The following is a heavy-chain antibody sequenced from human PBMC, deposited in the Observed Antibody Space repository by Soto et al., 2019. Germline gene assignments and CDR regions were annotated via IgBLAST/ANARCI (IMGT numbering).Heavy chain of an antibody. CDR3: ARVVRNTVTSGYYYS. CDR2: IYYSGST. D-gene: IGHD4-4*01. Sequence: TFVGVYSRNYILSLIRTKQEKGLKWIAYIYYSGSTNYNPSLKSRVTISVDTSKNQFSLKLSSVTAADTAVYYCARVVRNTVTSGYYYS. J-gene: IGHJ6*03. CDR1: GVYSRNYI. V-gene: IGHV4-59*01.